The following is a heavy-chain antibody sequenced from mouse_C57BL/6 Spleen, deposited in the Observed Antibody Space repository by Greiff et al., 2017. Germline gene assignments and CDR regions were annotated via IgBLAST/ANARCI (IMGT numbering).Heavy chain of an antibody. CDR2: INPNNGGT. D-gene: IGHD1-1*01. CDR1: GYTFTDYN. J-gene: IGHJ3*01. Sequence: VQLKQSGPELVKPGASVKIPCKASGYTFTDYNMDWVKQSHGKSLEWIGDINPNNGGTIYNQKFKGKATLTVDKSSSTAYMELRTLTSEDTAVYYCARPHYYGSSYAFADWGQGTLVTVSA. CDR3: ARPHYYGSSYAFAD. V-gene: IGHV1-18*01.